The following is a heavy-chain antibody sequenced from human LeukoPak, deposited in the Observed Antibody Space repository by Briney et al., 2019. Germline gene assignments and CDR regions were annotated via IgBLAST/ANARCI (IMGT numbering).Heavy chain of an antibody. D-gene: IGHD3-10*01. CDR1: GESFSGYF. CDR3: ARGHESTLLFL. Sequence: SETLSLTCAVNGESFSGYFWSWIRLPPGKGLEWIGEINHSGNTNYNPSLKSRVTISVDTSKNQFSLKLSSVTAADTAVYYCARGHESTLLFLWGQGTLVTVSS. CDR2: INHSGNT. V-gene: IGHV4-34*01. J-gene: IGHJ4*02.